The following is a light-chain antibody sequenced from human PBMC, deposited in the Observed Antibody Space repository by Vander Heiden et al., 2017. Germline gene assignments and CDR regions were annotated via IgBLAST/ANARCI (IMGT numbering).Light chain of an antibody. Sequence: DVVMTQSPESLAVSLGERATINCKSSQSVLYSSNNKNYLAWYQLKPGQPPKLLIYGASTREDGVPDRFSGSGSGTDFTLTISSLQAADVAVYYCQQYHSVPYTFGQGTKMEIK. CDR1: QSVLYSSNNKNY. J-gene: IGKJ2*01. CDR2: GAS. CDR3: QQYHSVPYT. V-gene: IGKV4-1*01.